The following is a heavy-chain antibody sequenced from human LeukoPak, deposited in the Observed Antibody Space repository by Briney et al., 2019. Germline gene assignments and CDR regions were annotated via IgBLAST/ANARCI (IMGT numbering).Heavy chain of an antibody. D-gene: IGHD3/OR15-3a*01. CDR3: ARQTGSGLFILP. CDR2: IYYSGNT. V-gene: IGHV4-39*01. CDR1: GVSITGSNSY. J-gene: IGHJ4*02. Sequence: TLSLTCTVSGVSITGSNSYWGWIRPPPGKGLEWIVSIYYSGNTYYNASLKSQASISIDTSKNQFSLRLTSVAAADTAVYYCARQTGSGLFILPGGQGTLVTVSS.